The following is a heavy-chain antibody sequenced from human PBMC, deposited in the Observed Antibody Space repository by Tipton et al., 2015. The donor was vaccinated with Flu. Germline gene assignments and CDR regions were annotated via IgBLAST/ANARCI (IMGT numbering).Heavy chain of an antibody. CDR3: AREGPVDYGMDV. J-gene: IGHJ6*02. CDR1: GFTFSSYG. Sequence: SLRLSCAASGFTFSSYGMHWVHQAPGKGLEWVAFMWYDGSNKKFGDSVKGRFTISRDNSKKTLYLEMNSVRVEDTAVYYCAREGPVDYGMDVWGQGTTVIVSS. V-gene: IGHV3-33*01. CDR2: MWYDGSNK.